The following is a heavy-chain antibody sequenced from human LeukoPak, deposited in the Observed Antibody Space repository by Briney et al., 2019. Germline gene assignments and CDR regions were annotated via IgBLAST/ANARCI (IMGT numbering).Heavy chain of an antibody. V-gene: IGHV3-23*01. Sequence: PGGSLRLSCAASGFTFRSYAMSWVRQAPGKGLEWLSAISGSGGSTYYADSVKGRFSISRDNSKNTLYLQMNSLRAEDTAVYYCAKLQGYCSSTSCRNWFDPWGQGTLVTVSS. D-gene: IGHD2-2*01. CDR1: GFTFRSYA. J-gene: IGHJ5*02. CDR2: ISGSGGST. CDR3: AKLQGYCSSTSCRNWFDP.